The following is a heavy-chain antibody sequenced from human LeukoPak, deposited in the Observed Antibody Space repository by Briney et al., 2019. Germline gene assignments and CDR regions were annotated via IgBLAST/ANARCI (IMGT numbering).Heavy chain of an antibody. J-gene: IGHJ4*02. CDR2: IIPIFGIT. V-gene: IGHV1-69*04. D-gene: IGHD1-26*01. CDR3: ARDGNPFDY. CDR1: GVTFSSYA. Sequence: ASVKVSCKASGVTFSSYAISWVRQAPGQGLEWMGRIIPIFGITNYAQKVQGRVTITEDNSTSTDYMELGSLRSEDTAVYYCARDGNPFDYWGKGTLVTVSS.